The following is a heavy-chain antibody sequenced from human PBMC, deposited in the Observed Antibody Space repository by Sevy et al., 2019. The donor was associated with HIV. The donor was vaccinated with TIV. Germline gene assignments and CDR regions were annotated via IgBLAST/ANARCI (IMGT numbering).Heavy chain of an antibody. CDR1: GFNFNKHF. J-gene: IGHJ6*02. V-gene: IGHV3-21*01. CDR2: ISSRSGYI. Sequence: GGSLRLSCVGSGFNFNKHFMVWVRQAPGRGLQWVSSISSRSGYIFYSDSVRGRFTISRDNAKNSLFLEMNNLGVEDTAVDYCTRDASAAGTSFGLDVWGQGTTVTVSS. CDR3: TRDASAAGTSFGLDV. D-gene: IGHD6-13*01.